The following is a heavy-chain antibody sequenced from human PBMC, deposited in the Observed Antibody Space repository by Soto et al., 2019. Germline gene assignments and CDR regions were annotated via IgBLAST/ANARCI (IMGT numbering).Heavy chain of an antibody. CDR1: GSTFSDYY. V-gene: IGHV3-11*01. Sequence: GGSLRLSCAASGSTFSDYYMSWIRQAPGKGLEWVSYISSSGSTIYYADSVKGRFTISRDNAKNSLYLQMNSLRAEDTAVYYCARDPVVLYSSPDYWGQGTLVTVSS. CDR2: ISSSGSTI. D-gene: IGHD6-19*01. CDR3: ARDPVVLYSSPDY. J-gene: IGHJ4*02.